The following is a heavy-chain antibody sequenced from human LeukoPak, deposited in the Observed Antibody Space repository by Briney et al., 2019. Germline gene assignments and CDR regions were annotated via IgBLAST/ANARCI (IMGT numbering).Heavy chain of an antibody. V-gene: IGHV3-23*01. CDR2: ITDSGGST. Sequence: GGSLRLSCAASGFTFSSDAMSWVRQARGEGLEWVSAITDSGGSTYYSDSVKGRFTISRDNSKNTLYLQMNTLRAEDTAIYYCAKGSSGSRPYYFDYWGQGTLVTVSS. CDR3: AKGSSGSRPYYFDY. J-gene: IGHJ4*02. CDR1: GFTFSSDA. D-gene: IGHD3-22*01.